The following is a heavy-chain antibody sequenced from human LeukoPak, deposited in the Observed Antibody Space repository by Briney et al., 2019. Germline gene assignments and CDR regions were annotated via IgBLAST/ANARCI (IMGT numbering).Heavy chain of an antibody. V-gene: IGHV3-30*18. J-gene: IGHJ4*02. Sequence: HPGRSLRLSCAASGFTFSSYGMHWVRQAPGKGLEWVAVISYDGSNKYYADSVKGRFTISRDNSKNTLYLQMNSLRAEDTAVYYCAKDYNSGSYSLPGYWGQGTLVTVSS. CDR2: ISYDGSNK. CDR3: AKDYNSGSYSLPGY. CDR1: GFTFSSYG. D-gene: IGHD1-26*01.